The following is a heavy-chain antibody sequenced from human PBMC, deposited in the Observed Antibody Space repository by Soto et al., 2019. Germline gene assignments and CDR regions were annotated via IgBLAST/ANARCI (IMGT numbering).Heavy chain of an antibody. J-gene: IGHJ6*02. D-gene: IGHD6-6*01. CDR3: ARAVGSSSWYYYYGMDV. V-gene: IGHV1-69*01. Sequence: QVQLVQSGAEVKKPGASVKVSCKASGYTFTGYYMHWVRQAPGQGLEWMGGIIPIFGTANYAQKFQGRVTITADESTSTAYMELSSLRSEDTAVYYCARAVGSSSWYYYYGMDVWGQGTTVTVS. CDR2: IIPIFGTA. CDR1: GYTFTGYY.